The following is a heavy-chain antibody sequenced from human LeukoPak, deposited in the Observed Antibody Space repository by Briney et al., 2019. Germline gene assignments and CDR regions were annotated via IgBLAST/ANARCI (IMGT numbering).Heavy chain of an antibody. Sequence: PGGSLRLSCTASGFTLGSFSMNWVRQAPGKGLEWVSHISPRSDIVSYADSVKGRFTISRDNAKNSLYLQVNSLRAEDMAVYYCVRDNDWAFDYWGQGTLVPVSS. J-gene: IGHJ4*02. CDR3: VRDNDWAFDY. D-gene: IGHD3-9*01. CDR2: ISPRSDIV. V-gene: IGHV3-48*01. CDR1: GFTLGSFS.